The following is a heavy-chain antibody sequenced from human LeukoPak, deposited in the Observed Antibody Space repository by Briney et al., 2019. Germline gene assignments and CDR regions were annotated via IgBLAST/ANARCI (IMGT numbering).Heavy chain of an antibody. CDR2: IYGGGST. V-gene: IGHV3-66*01. CDR1: GFILSSNY. D-gene: IGHD4-17*01. Sequence: PGGSLRLSCAASGFILSSNYMAWVGQAPRKGLEWVSVIYGGGSTFYADSVKGRFTISRDNLKNTLYLQMNSLRAADTAMYYCARWYGDYEIGAFDSWGQGRIVSVSS. J-gene: IGHJ3*02. CDR3: ARWYGDYEIGAFDS.